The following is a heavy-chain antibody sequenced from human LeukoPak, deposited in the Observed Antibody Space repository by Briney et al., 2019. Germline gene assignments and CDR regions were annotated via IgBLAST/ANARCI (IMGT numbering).Heavy chain of an antibody. J-gene: IGHJ3*02. Sequence: GASVKVSCKASGYTFTGYYMHWVRQAPGQGLEWMGWINPNSGGTNYAQKFQGRVTMTRDTSISTAYMELSRLRSDDTAVYYCARIIVVVVAATGPHDAFDIWGQGTMVTVSS. CDR2: INPNSGGT. D-gene: IGHD2-15*01. CDR3: ARIIVVVVAATGPHDAFDI. CDR1: GYTFTGYY. V-gene: IGHV1-2*02.